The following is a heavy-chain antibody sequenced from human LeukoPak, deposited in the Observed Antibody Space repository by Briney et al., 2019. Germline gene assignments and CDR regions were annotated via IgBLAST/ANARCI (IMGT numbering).Heavy chain of an antibody. D-gene: IGHD6-19*01. CDR3: AKVKRWLAHYFDY. V-gene: IGHV3-30*18. J-gene: IGHJ4*02. CDR1: GFTFSSYG. CDR2: ISYDGSNK. Sequence: GRSLRLSCAASGFTFSSYGMHWVHQAPGKGLEWVAVISYDGSNKYYADSVKGRFTISRDNSKNTLYLQMNSLRAEDTAVYYCAKVKRWLAHYFDYWGQGTLVTVSS.